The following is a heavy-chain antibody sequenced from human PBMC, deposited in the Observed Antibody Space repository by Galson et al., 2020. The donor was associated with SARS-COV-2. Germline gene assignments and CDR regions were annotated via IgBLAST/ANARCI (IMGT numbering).Heavy chain of an antibody. CDR3: ARDYGDLTTLFDY. J-gene: IGHJ4*02. Sequence: QLGESLKISCAASGFTFSSYGMHWVRQAPGKGLEWVAVIWYDGSNKYYADSVKGRFTISRDNSKNTLYLQMNSLRAEDTAVYYCARDYGDLTTLFDYWGQGTLVTVSS. CDR2: IWYDGSNK. CDR1: GFTFSSYG. D-gene: IGHD4-17*01. V-gene: IGHV3-33*01.